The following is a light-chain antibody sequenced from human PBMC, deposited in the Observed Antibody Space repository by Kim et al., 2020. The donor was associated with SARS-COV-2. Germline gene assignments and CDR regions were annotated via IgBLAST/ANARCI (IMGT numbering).Light chain of an antibody. CDR1: QSLLHSNGYNY. V-gene: IGKV2-28*01. Sequence: DIVMTQSPLSLPVTPGEPASISCRSSQSLLHSNGYNYLDWYLQKPGQSPQLLIYLGSNRASGVPDRFSGCGSGTDFTLKISRVEAEDVGFYYCMQALQTPITFGQGTRLEIK. CDR2: LGS. J-gene: IGKJ5*01. CDR3: MQALQTPIT.